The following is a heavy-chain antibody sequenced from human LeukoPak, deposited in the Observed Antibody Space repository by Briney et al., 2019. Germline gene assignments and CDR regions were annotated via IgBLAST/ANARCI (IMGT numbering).Heavy chain of an antibody. J-gene: IGHJ4*02. V-gene: IGHV3-23*01. CDR3: AASSDLIWYFDY. CDR2: INGGGGST. Sequence: GGSLRLSCAASGFTFSSYAMSWVRQAPGKGLEWVSAINGGGGSTYYADSVKGRFTISRDNSKNTLYLQMNSLRAEDTAVYYCAASSDLIWYFDYWGQGTLVTVSS. CDR1: GFTFSSYA. D-gene: IGHD6-19*01.